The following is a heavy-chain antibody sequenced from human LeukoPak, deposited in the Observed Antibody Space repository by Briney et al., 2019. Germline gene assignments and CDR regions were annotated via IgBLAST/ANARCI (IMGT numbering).Heavy chain of an antibody. CDR3: ARGPPNWGYDY. D-gene: IGHD7-27*01. V-gene: IGHV1-8*02. CDR2: MSPNSGDT. Sequence: GASVKVSCKASGYTFTIYGINWVRQATGQRPEWMGWMSPNSGDTGYAQKFQDRVTMTRNTSISTAYMELSSLRSDDTAVYYCARGPPNWGYDYWGPGTLVTVSS. J-gene: IGHJ4*02. CDR1: GYTFTIYG.